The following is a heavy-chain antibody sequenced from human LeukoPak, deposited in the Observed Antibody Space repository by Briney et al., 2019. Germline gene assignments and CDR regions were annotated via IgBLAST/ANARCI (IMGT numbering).Heavy chain of an antibody. CDR2: ISSNGGST. CDR3: ARTSAYSSSWYRDPPVF. J-gene: IGHJ4*02. CDR1: GFTFSSYA. D-gene: IGHD6-13*01. V-gene: IGHV3-64*01. Sequence: GGSLRLSCAASGFTFSSYAMHWVRQAPGKGLEYVSAISSNGGSTYYANSVKGRFTISRDNSKNTLYLQMGSLRAEDMAVYYCARTSAYSSSWYRDPPVFWGQGTLVTVSS.